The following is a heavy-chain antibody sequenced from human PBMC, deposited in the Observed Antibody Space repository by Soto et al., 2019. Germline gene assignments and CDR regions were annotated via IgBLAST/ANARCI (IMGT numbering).Heavy chain of an antibody. CDR2: INHSGST. V-gene: IGHV4-34*01. J-gene: IGHJ5*02. D-gene: IGHD2-2*02. CDR3: ARGPRRYCSSTSCYIWFDP. Sequence: SETLSPTCAVYGVSFSGYYCSWIRQPPGKGLEWIGEINHSGSTNYNPSLKSRVTISVDTSKNQFSLKLSSVTAADTAVYYCARGPRRYCSSTSCYIWFDPWGQGTLIT. CDR1: GVSFSGYY.